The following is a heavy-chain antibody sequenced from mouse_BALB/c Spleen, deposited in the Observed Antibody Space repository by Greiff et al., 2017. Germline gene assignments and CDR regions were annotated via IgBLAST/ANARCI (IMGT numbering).Heavy chain of an antibody. V-gene: IGHV1-14*01. J-gene: IGHJ4*01. D-gene: IGHD3-2*02. CDR3: SRSSKATLCYAMDY. Sequence: EVQLQQSGPELVKPGASVKMSCKASGYTFTSYVMHWVKQKPGQGLEWIGYINPYNDGTKYNEKFKGKATLTSDKSSSTAYMELSSLTSEDSAVYYCSRSSKATLCYAMDYWGQGTSVTVSS. CDR2: INPYNDGT. CDR1: GYTFTSYV.